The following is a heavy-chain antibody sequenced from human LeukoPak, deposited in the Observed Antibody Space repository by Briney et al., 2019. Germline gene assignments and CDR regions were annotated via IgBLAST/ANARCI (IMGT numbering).Heavy chain of an antibody. CDR1: GGSISSGSYY. Sequence: SETLSLTCSVSGGSISSGSYYWSWIRQPAGKGLEWIGRIYTSGSTNYNPSLKSRVTISVDTSKNQFSLRLSSVTAADTAVYYCARDVWFGAGRTFDYWGQGTLVTVSS. J-gene: IGHJ4*02. CDR3: ARDVWFGAGRTFDY. D-gene: IGHD3-10*01. V-gene: IGHV4-61*02. CDR2: IYTSGST.